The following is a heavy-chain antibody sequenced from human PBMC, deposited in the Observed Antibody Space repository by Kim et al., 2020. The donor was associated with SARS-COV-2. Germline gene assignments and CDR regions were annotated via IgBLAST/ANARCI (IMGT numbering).Heavy chain of an antibody. V-gene: IGHV3-9*02. CDR1: GFNSAAHA. CDR3: TKEITPGGADV. CDR2: IFWNGGDL. J-gene: IGHJ6*02. D-gene: IGHD2-15*01. Sequence: GGSLRLSCVVSGFNSAAHAMHWVRQAPGKGLEWVSGIFWNGGDLGYADSVKGRFTISRDISSNSVYLQMDSLRPDDTAFYYCTKEITPGGADVWGQGTTVSVSS.